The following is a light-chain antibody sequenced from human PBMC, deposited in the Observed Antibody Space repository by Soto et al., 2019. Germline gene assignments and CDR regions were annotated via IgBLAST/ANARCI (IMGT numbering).Light chain of an antibody. CDR3: QQYGTSYT. J-gene: IGKJ3*01. CDR1: QSVSSSY. CDR2: DAS. Sequence: EIVLTQFPGTLSLSPGERATLSCRASQSVSSSYLAWYQQKPGQAPRLLIYDASSRPPGIPDRFSGSGSGXXXXXTXXXXEPEDFAVYYCQQYGTSYTFGPGTKVDIK. V-gene: IGKV3-20*01.